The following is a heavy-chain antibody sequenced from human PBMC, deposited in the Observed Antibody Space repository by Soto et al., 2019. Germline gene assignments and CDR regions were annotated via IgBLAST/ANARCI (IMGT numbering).Heavy chain of an antibody. V-gene: IGHV2-5*02. CDR3: ARRVKNDTGPFAT. J-gene: IGHJ5*02. Sequence: QITLKESGPTLVKPTQTLTLTCTFSGFSLSTTGVGVGWIRQTPGKALEWLALIYWAEDKRYSPSLKSTLTLTNDTSKNQATLTMTKMEPVNTATYFSARRVKNDTGPFATWGQGARVTFSS. D-gene: IGHD1-1*01. CDR1: GFSLSTTGVG. CDR2: IYWAEDK.